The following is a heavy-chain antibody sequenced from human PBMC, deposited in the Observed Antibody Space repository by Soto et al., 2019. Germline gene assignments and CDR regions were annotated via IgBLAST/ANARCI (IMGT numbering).Heavy chain of an antibody. Sequence: GGSLRLSCAASGFTFSSYGMHWVRQAPGKGLEWVAVISYDGSNKYYADSVKGRFTISRDNSKNTLYLQMNSLRAEDTAVYYCAKRGGVVVNYYYGMDVWGQGTKVTVSS. CDR1: GFTFSSYG. D-gene: IGHD3-3*01. J-gene: IGHJ6*02. V-gene: IGHV3-30*18. CDR2: ISYDGSNK. CDR3: AKRGGVVVNYYYGMDV.